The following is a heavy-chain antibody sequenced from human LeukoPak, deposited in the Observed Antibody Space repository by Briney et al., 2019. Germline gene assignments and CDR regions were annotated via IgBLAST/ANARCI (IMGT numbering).Heavy chain of an antibody. Sequence: ASVKVSCKASGYTFTSYGISWVRQAPGQGLEWMGWISAYNGNTNYAQKLQGRVTMTTDTSTSTAYMELRSLRSDDTAVYYCARVKPPRRAAAPNNWFDPWGQGTLVTVSS. J-gene: IGHJ5*02. CDR1: GYTFTSYG. V-gene: IGHV1-18*01. CDR3: ARVKPPRRAAAPNNWFDP. CDR2: ISAYNGNT. D-gene: IGHD6-13*01.